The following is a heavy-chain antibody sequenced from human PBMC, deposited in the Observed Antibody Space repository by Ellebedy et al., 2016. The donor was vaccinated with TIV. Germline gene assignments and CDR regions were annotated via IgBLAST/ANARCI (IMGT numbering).Heavy chain of an antibody. CDR1: GGSFSGYY. J-gene: IGHJ6*02. V-gene: IGHV4-34*01. D-gene: IGHD3-10*01. Sequence: MPSETLSLTCAVYGGSFSGYYWSWIRQPPGKGLEWIGEINHSGSTNYNPSLKSRVPISVDTSTNQFSLKLSSVTAADTAVYYCARGRGTMVRGVMKYYYYYGMDVWGQGTTVTVSS. CDR3: ARGRGTMVRGVMKYYYYYGMDV. CDR2: INHSGST.